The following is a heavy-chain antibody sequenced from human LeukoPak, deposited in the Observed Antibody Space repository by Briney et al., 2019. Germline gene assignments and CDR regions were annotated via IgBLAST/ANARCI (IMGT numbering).Heavy chain of an antibody. CDR1: GGSISSSSYY. CDR2: IYYSGST. D-gene: IGHD5-18*01. J-gene: IGHJ4*02. CDR3: AREAAMAPGYFDY. V-gene: IGHV4-39*07. Sequence: SETLSLTCTVSGGSISSSSYYWGWIRQPPGKGLEWIGSIYYSGSTYYNPSLKSRVTISVDTSKNQFSLKLSSVTAADTAVYYCAREAAMAPGYFDYWGQGTLVTVSS.